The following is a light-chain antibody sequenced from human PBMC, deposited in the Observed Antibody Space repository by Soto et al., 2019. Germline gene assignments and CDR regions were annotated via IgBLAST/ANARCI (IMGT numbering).Light chain of an antibody. CDR2: SNN. CDR1: SSNIESKT. CDR3: ATWDDSLNGPV. Sequence: QSVLTQPPSASGTPGQRVTTSCSGSSSNIESKTVNWYQHLPGTALKLLIYSNNQRPSGVPDRFSGSKSDTSASLAISGLQSEDEDDYYCATWDDSLNGPVFGGGTKLTVL. J-gene: IGLJ3*02. V-gene: IGLV1-44*01.